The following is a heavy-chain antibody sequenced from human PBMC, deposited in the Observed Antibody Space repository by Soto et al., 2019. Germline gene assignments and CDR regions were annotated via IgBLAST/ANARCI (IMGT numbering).Heavy chain of an antibody. Sequence: GGSLRLSCAASGFTFSDYPMHWVRQAPGKGLEWVAVISYDGRVKYYVDSVKGRFTISRDDSKNTLYLQMNSLSVDDTAVYYCARDFIVGAPDYFDYWGQGTLVTVSS. V-gene: IGHV3-30*04. CDR3: ARDFIVGAPDYFDY. D-gene: IGHD1-26*01. J-gene: IGHJ4*02. CDR1: GFTFSDYP. CDR2: ISYDGRVK.